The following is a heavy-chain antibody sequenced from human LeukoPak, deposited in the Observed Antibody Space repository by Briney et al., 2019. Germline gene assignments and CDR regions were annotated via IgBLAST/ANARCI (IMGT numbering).Heavy chain of an antibody. Sequence: ASVKVSCKGSGYTFTGYYMHWVRQAPGQRLEWRGWINPNSGGTNYAQKFQCRVTMTRDTSISTAYMELSRLRSDDTAVYYCARVRGYCSSTNCYYAFDIWGQGTMVTVSS. D-gene: IGHD2-2*01. CDR3: ARVRGYCSSTNCYYAFDI. CDR1: GYTFTGYY. J-gene: IGHJ3*02. CDR2: INPNSGGT. V-gene: IGHV1-2*02.